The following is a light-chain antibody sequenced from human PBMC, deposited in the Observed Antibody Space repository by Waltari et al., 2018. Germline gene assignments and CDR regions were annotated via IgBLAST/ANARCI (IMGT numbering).Light chain of an antibody. CDR2: DFP. CDR1: SSAVDGFKF. Sequence: QSALTQPASMSGSPGQSITISCTGTSSAVDGFKFVSWYQQYPGKAPKLIIYDFPNRPSGVSHRFSGSRSGNTASLTISGLQAEDEADYYCSSYTSVNTRFGGGTKLTVL. CDR3: SSYTSVNTR. V-gene: IGLV2-14*03. J-gene: IGLJ2*01.